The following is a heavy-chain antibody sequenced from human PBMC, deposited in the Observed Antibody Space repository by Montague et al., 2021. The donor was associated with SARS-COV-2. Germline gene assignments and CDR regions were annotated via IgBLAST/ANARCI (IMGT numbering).Heavy chain of an antibody. D-gene: IGHD2-15*01. Sequence: SETLSLTCAVYGGSLSGYYWSWIRQPPGKGLEWIGEINHSGSTNYNPSLKSRVTISVDTSKNQVPLNLRSVAAADTAVYFCVRADRRDPDTPHRYYYKGMDLWGQGTTVTVSS. CDR3: VRADRRDPDTPHRYYYKGMDL. J-gene: IGHJ6*02. CDR2: INHSGST. V-gene: IGHV4-34*01. CDR1: GGSLSGYY.